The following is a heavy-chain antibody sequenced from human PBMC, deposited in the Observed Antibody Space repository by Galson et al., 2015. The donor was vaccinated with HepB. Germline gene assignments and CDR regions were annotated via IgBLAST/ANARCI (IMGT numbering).Heavy chain of an antibody. V-gene: IGHV1-69*10. CDR1: GGTFSSYA. D-gene: IGHD1-14*01. J-gene: IGHJ6*03. Sequence: SVKVSCKASGGTFSSYAISWVRQAPGQGLEWMGGIIPILGIANYAQKFQGRVTITADKSMSTAYMELSSLRSEDTAVYYCARAGPPYYYYYMDVWGKGTTVTVSS. CDR2: IIPILGIA. CDR3: ARAGPPYYYYYMDV.